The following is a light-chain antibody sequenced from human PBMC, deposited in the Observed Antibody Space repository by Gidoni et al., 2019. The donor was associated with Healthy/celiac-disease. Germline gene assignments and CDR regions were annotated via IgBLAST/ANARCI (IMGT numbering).Light chain of an antibody. Sequence: DIQMIQSPSSPSASVGDRVTITCRASQSISSYLNWYQQKPVKAPKLLIYAASSLQSGVPSRFSSSVSGTAFTLTISSLPPEDFATYYCQQGYSTPYTFGQGTKLKIK. CDR3: QQGYSTPYT. V-gene: IGKV1-39*01. CDR2: AAS. J-gene: IGKJ2*01. CDR1: QSISSY.